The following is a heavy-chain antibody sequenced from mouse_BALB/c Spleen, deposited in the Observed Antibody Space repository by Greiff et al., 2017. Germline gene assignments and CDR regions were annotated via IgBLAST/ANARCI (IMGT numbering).Heavy chain of an antibody. D-gene: IGHD2-3*01. V-gene: IGHV1-87*01. J-gene: IGHJ2*01. CDR2: IYPGDGDT. Sequence: QVQLQQSGAELARPGASVKLSCKASGYTFTSYWMQWVKQRPGQGLEWIGAIYPGDGDTRYTQKFKGKATLTADKSSSTAYMQLSSLASEDSAVYYCARWANFDYWGQGTTLTVSS. CDR3: ARWANFDY. CDR1: GYTFTSYW.